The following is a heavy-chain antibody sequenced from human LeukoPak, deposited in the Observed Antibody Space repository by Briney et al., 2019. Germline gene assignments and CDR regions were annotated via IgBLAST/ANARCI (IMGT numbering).Heavy chain of an antibody. Sequence: ASVKVSCKASGYTFTSYGISWVRQAPGQWLEWMGWISAYNGNTNYAQKLQGRVTMTTDTSTSTAYMELRSLRPDDTAVYYCARVSDIVATILETDFDYWGQGTLVTVSS. CDR3: ARVSDIVATILETDFDY. J-gene: IGHJ4*02. V-gene: IGHV1-18*01. CDR2: ISAYNGNT. D-gene: IGHD5-12*01. CDR1: GYTFTSYG.